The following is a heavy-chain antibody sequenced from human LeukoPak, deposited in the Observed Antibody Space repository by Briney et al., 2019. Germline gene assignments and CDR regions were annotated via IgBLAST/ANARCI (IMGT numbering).Heavy chain of an antibody. J-gene: IGHJ4*02. CDR1: VFTFSSYG. CDR3: AKVSGILVFDY. CDR2: IQYDGSNK. V-gene: IGHV3-30*02. D-gene: IGHD1-26*01. Sequence: GGSLRLSCVASVFTFSSYGMHWVRQAPGKGLEWVAFIQYDGSNKYYTDSVKGRFTISRDNSKNTLYLQMNSLRAEDTAVYYCAKVSGILVFDYWGQGTLVTVSS.